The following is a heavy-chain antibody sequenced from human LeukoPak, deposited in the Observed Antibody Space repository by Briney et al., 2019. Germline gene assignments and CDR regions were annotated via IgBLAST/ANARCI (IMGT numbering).Heavy chain of an antibody. J-gene: IGHJ4*02. CDR1: GGSFSGYY. V-gene: IGHV4-34*01. Sequence: PSETLSLTCAVYGGSFSGYYWSWIRQPPGKGLEWIGEINHSGSTNYNPSLKSRVTISVDTSKNQFSLKLSSVTAADTAVYYCARGVRAAAGTIFHYWGQGILVTVSS. CDR3: ARGVRAAAGTIFHY. CDR2: INHSGST. D-gene: IGHD6-13*01.